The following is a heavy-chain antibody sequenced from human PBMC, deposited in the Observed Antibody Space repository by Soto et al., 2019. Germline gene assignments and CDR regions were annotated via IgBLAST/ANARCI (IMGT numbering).Heavy chain of an antibody. CDR3: AKERVKGRVATRFDY. Sequence: EVQLLESGGGLVQPGGSLRLSCAASGFTFSSYAMSWVRQAPGKGLEWVSAIRGSGGSTYYADSVKGRFTISRDNSKNTMYLQMNSLRAEDTAVYYCAKERVKGRVATRFDYWGQGTLVTVSS. CDR1: GFTFSSYA. CDR2: IRGSGGST. J-gene: IGHJ4*02. V-gene: IGHV3-23*01. D-gene: IGHD3-3*01.